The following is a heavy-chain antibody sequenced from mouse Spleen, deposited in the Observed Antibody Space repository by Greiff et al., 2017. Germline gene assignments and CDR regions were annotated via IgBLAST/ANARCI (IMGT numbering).Heavy chain of an antibody. CDR3: ARRGFDYYGSSHVTHYFDY. V-gene: IGHV1-18*01. J-gene: IGHJ2*01. CDR1: GYTFTDYN. Sequence: EVKLMESGPELVKPGASVKIPCKASGYTFTDYNMDWVKQSHGKSLEWIGDINPNNGGTIYNQKFKGKATLTVDKSSSTAYMELRSLTSEDTAVYYCARRGFDYYGSSHVTHYFDYWGQGTTLTVSS. CDR2: INPNNGGT. D-gene: IGHD1-1*01.